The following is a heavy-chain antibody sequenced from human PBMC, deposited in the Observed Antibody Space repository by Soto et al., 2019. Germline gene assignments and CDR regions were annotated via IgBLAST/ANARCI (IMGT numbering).Heavy chain of an antibody. J-gene: IGHJ4*02. Sequence: GGSLRLSCAASGFTFSDDYMTWIGQVAGMGLEWVSNNSITGRSISFADSVRGRFTISRDNAENSLYLQMHSLRAEDTAVYYCAKDLSPSTGSYYGYFDYWGQGTLVTVSS. CDR1: GFTFSDDY. V-gene: IGHV3-11*01. CDR3: AKDLSPSTGSYYGYFDY. CDR2: NSITGRSI. D-gene: IGHD1-26*01.